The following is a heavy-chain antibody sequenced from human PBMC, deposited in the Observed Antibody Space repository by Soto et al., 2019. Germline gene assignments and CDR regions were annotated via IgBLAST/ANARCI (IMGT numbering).Heavy chain of an antibody. J-gene: IGHJ3*02. Sequence: QVQLVQSGAEVKKPGSSVKVACKVSGDTFSNYAINWVRQAPGQGLEWMGAIVPIFSTANYAQKFQVRVTTTADEFTITAYMELSGLRSDDTATYYCARETSAPGTFREDASDIWGQGTLVTVSS. CDR1: GDTFSNYA. V-gene: IGHV1-69*12. CDR2: IVPIFSTA. D-gene: IGHD6-13*01. CDR3: ARETSAPGTFREDASDI.